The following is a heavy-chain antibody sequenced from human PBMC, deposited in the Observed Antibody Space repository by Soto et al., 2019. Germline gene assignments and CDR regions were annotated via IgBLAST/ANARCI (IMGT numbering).Heavy chain of an antibody. V-gene: IGHV3-23*01. CDR2: ISATGGGT. Sequence: WGSLRLSCAASGFKFINYAISWVRHSPFKGLEWVSLISATGGGTYYADSVKGRFTISRDNSHNTLYLQVHSLTAEDTAVYYCAKDRRAGGNSAFYFDFWGQGAQVTVSS. J-gene: IGHJ4*02. D-gene: IGHD3-16*01. CDR1: GFKFINYA. CDR3: AKDRRAGGNSAFYFDF.